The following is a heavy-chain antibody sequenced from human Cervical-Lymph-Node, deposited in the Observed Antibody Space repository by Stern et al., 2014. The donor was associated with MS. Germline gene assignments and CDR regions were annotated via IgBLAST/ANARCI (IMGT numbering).Heavy chain of an antibody. V-gene: IGHV2-5*01. CDR1: GFSLNTRGVG. CDR3: SLDPGY. CDR2: IYWNDDK. Sequence: QVTLKESGPTLVKPTQTLTLTCTFSGFSLNTRGVGVGWIRQPPGKALEWLALIYWNDDKRYSPSLKSRLTITKDPSRSQVVLTITKLDPVDTATCFCSLDPGYWGQGILVTVSS. J-gene: IGHJ4*02.